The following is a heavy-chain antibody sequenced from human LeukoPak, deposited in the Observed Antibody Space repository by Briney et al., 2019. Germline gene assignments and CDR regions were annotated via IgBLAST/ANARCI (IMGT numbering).Heavy chain of an antibody. V-gene: IGHV3-66*01. CDR2: IYSGGST. Sequence: GGSLRLSCAASGFTFSSYGMHWVRQAPGKGLEWVSVIYSGGSTYYADSVKGRFTISRDNSKNTLYLQMNSLRAEDTAVYYCARSPYYYGSGSTEEYWGQGTLVTVSS. CDR3: ARSPYYYGSGSTEEY. J-gene: IGHJ4*02. CDR1: GFTFSSYG. D-gene: IGHD3-10*01.